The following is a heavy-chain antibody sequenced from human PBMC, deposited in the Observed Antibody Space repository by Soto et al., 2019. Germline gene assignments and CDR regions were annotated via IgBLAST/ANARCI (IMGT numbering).Heavy chain of an antibody. J-gene: IGHJ6*02. V-gene: IGHV5-51*01. CDR1: GYRFSSYW. Sequence: PGESLKISCKGAGYRFSSYWIAWVRQMPGKGLEWMGIIYPGDSDTIYSPSFQGQVTMSVDKSNSTAYLQWSSLKASDTAMYYCARQGSNGAYYYYGMDVWSQGTTVTVSS. CDR3: ARQGSNGAYYYYGMDV. CDR2: IYPGDSDT. D-gene: IGHD2-8*01.